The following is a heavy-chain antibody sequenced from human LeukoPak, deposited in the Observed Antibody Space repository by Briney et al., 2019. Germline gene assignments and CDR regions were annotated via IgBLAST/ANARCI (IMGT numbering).Heavy chain of an antibody. CDR3: VKDGAIDVVRGVISPFDY. CDR1: GFTFSSYS. D-gene: IGHD3-10*01. Sequence: PGGSLRLSCAASGFTFSSYSMNWVRQAPGKGLEWVSYISSSNSPTYYADSVKGRFTISRDNAKNSLYLQMNSLRAEDTAVYYCVKDGAIDVVRGVISPFDYWGQGTLVTVSS. J-gene: IGHJ4*02. V-gene: IGHV3-48*01. CDR2: ISSSNSPT.